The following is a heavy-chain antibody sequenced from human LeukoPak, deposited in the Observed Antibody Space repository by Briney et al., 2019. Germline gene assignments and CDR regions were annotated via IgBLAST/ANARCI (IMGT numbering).Heavy chain of an antibody. CDR2: INPNSGGT. Sequence: ASVKVSCKAAGYTFTGYYMHWVRQAPGQGLEWMGWINPNSGGTNYAQKFQGRVTMTRNTSISTAYMELSSLRSEDTAVYYCARFAKSGSSIFRNYYYYMDVWGKGTTVTIPS. D-gene: IGHD3-10*01. CDR1: GYTFTGYY. V-gene: IGHV1-2*02. CDR3: ARFAKSGSSIFRNYYYYMDV. J-gene: IGHJ6*03.